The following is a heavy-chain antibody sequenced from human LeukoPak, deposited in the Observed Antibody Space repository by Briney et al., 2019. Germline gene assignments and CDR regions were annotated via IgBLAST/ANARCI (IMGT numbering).Heavy chain of an antibody. CDR2: IYYSGST. CDR1: GGSISSYY. J-gene: IGHJ4*02. V-gene: IGHV4-59*01. CDR3: ARDDVRGASGANYFDY. D-gene: IGHD3-10*01. Sequence: SETLSLTCTVSGGSISSYYWSWIRQPPGKGLEWIGYIYYSGSTNYNPSLKSRVTISVDTSKNQFSLKLSSVTAADTAVYYCARDDVRGASGANYFDYWGQGTLVTVSS.